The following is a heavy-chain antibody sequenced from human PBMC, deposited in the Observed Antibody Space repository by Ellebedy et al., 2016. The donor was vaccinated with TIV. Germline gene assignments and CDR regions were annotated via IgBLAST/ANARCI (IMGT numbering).Heavy chain of an antibody. CDR1: GFIFSGYW. Sequence: PGGSLRLSCAASGFIFSGYWMHWVRQAPGKGLVWVSRINSDGSDTAYADSVRGRFTISRDNAKDTVYLQMNSLRAEDTAVYYCGRDDRYGLDVWGQGTTVIVSS. CDR2: INSDGSDT. J-gene: IGHJ6*02. V-gene: IGHV3-74*01. CDR3: GRDDRYGLDV.